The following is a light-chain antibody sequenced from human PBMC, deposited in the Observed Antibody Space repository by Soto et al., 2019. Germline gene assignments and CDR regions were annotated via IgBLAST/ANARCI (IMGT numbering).Light chain of an antibody. CDR2: LAS. V-gene: IGKV4-1*01. Sequence: DIVMTQSPDSLAVSLGERATINCKSSQSVLYSSNNKNYLAWYQQKPGQPPKLLIYLASTRESGVPDRFSGSGSGTDFTLTISSLQADVVAVYYCQQYYSHVRTFGQGTKVEIK. J-gene: IGKJ1*01. CDR3: QQYYSHVRT. CDR1: QSVLYSSNNKNY.